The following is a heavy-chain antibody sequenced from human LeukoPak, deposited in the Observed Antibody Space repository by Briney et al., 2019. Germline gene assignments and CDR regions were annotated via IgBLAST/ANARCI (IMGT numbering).Heavy chain of an antibody. CDR3: AKIYLRGVIIMGDYFDY. Sequence: GGSLRLSCAASGFTFSSYGMHWVRQAPGKGLEWVAVISYDGSNKYYADSVKGRFTISRDNSKNTLYLQMNSLRAEDTAVYYCAKIYLRGVIIMGDYFDYWGQGTLVTVSS. D-gene: IGHD3-10*01. J-gene: IGHJ4*02. CDR2: ISYDGSNK. V-gene: IGHV3-30*18. CDR1: GFTFSSYG.